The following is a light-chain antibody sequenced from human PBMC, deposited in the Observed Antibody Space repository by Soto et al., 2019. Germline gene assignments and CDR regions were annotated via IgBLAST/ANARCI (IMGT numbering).Light chain of an antibody. CDR1: QSIGLA. CDR2: DAS. V-gene: IGKV3-11*01. CDR3: QQRTDRPPWT. Sequence: EIVLPQSPATLSLSPGERATLSCRASQSIGLAIAWYQHKPGQAPRLLIFDASQRATGSPARFRGSGSGTDFTLSISSLEPEDFAVYYCQQRTDRPPWTFGQGTKVESK. J-gene: IGKJ1*01.